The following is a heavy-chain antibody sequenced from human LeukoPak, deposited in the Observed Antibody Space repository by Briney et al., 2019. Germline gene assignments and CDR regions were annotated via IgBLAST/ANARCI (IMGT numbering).Heavy chain of an antibody. V-gene: IGHV3-74*01. CDR2: ISSDGTNT. Sequence: GGSLRLSCAASGFTFSRYWMHWVRQAPGTGLVWVSRISSDGTNTYYADSVKGRFSISRDNAKNTLYPQMNSLRAEDTAMYYCARVYYCYYMDVWGKGTTVTVSS. CDR1: GFTFSRYW. J-gene: IGHJ6*03. CDR3: ARVYYCYYMDV.